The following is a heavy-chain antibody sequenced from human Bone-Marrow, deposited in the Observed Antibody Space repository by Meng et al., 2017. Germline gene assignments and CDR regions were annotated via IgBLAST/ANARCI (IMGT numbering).Heavy chain of an antibody. CDR3: ARDRVLVTMVRGVIPYYYGMDV. Sequence: SETLSLTCTVSGDSISSGIYYWGWIRQSPGKGLEWIGSIYYSGTTYYNPSLKSRVTISVDTSKNQFSLKLNSVTAADTAVYYCARDRVLVTMVRGVIPYYYGMDVWGQGTTVTVSS. CDR2: IYYSGTT. V-gene: IGHV4-39*07. CDR1: GDSISSGIYY. D-gene: IGHD3-10*01. J-gene: IGHJ6*02.